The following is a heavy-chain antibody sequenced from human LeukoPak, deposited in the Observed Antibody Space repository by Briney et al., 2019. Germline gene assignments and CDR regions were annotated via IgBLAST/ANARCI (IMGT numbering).Heavy chain of an antibody. V-gene: IGHV1-69*04. Sequence: SVKVSCKASGYTFNSYGIRWVRQAPGQGLEWMGRIIPILGIANYAQKFQGRVTITADKSTSTAYMELSSLRSEDTAVYYCARDMGLRAAAATDYWGQGTLVTVSS. J-gene: IGHJ4*02. CDR3: ARDMGLRAAAATDY. D-gene: IGHD6-13*01. CDR2: IIPILGIA. CDR1: GYTFNSYG.